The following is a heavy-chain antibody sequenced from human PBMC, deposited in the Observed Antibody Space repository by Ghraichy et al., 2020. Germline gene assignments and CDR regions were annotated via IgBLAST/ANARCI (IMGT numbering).Heavy chain of an antibody. CDR3: AREGDYYDSSGYH. Sequence: SQTLSLTCTVSGASIRSDGYYWSWIRQHPGKGLEWIGHISYSGGTSYTPSLRSRVGISIATSENQFSMKLSSVTLADTAVYYCAREGDYYDSSGYHWCQGTLFTVS. D-gene: IGHD3-22*01. V-gene: IGHV4-31*03. CDR1: GASIRSDGYY. J-gene: IGHJ4*02. CDR2: ISYSGGT.